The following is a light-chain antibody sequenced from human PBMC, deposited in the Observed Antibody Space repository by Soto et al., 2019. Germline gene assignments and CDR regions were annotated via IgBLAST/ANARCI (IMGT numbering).Light chain of an antibody. CDR2: GIS. J-gene: IGKJ2*01. CDR3: QQYSTLPHT. Sequence: ENVLTQSPGTLSLYPGERATLSYRASQTVTNSFFAWYQQKPGQPPRLLIHGISSRATGIPDRFSGSGSGTVFTLTISRLEPEDFVVYYCQQYSTLPHTFGRGTKLEV. V-gene: IGKV3-20*01. CDR1: QTVTNSF.